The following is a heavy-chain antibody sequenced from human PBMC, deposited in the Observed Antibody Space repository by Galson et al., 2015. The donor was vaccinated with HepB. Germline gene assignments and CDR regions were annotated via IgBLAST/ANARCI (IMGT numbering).Heavy chain of an antibody. CDR1: GFSLSTSGVG. CDR2: VYWDDDK. J-gene: IGHJ5*02. D-gene: IGHD3-16*01. V-gene: IGHV2-5*02. Sequence: PALVKPTQTLTLTCTFSGFSLSTSGVGVGWIRQPPGKALEWLALVYWDDDKRYSPSLKSRVTITKDTSKNQVVLTMTNMDPVDTATYYCARTIGRYWFDPWGQGTLVTVSS. CDR3: ARTIGRYWFDP.